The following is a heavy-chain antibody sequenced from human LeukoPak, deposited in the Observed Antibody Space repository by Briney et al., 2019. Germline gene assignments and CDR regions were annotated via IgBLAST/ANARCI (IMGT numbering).Heavy chain of an antibody. V-gene: IGHV4-38-2*02. CDR1: GYSISSGYY. CDR3: ARPAYSSTWYEAFDI. D-gene: IGHD6-13*01. Sequence: SETQSLTCTVSGYSISSGYYWGWIRQPPGKGLEWIGSIYYSGSTYYNPSLKSRVTISVDTSKNRFSLKLSSVTAADTAVYYCARPAYSSTWYEAFDIWGQGTMVTVSS. CDR2: IYYSGST. J-gene: IGHJ3*02.